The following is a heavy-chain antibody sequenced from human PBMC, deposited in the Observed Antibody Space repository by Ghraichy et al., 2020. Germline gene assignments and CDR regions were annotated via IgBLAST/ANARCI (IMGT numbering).Heavy chain of an antibody. CDR3: EREVGYPRGPWGY. CDR1: GFDVSGRY. CDR2: FYPDGTT. Sequence: GSLRLSCAASGFDVSGRYMSWVRQAPGKGLEGVSVFYPDGTTYYADSVRGRFTISRDNSKRTVSLQLNRLRAEDTALYYCEREVGYPRGPWGYWGQGTLVAGSP. J-gene: IGHJ4*02. V-gene: IGHV3-66*01. D-gene: IGHD1-26*01.